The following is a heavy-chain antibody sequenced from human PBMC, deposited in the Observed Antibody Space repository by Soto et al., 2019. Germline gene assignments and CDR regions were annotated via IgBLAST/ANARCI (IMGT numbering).Heavy chain of an antibody. D-gene: IGHD3-10*01. J-gene: IGHJ5*02. CDR2: VNPISGDT. CDR1: GYTFTGYY. Sequence: GASVKVSCKASGYTFTGYYLHWVRQAPGQGLEWMGWVNPISGDTNYAQKFQDRVIMTRDRSITTVHMELSRLRSDDTAVYYCAREEGFRITMDRGRWFDPWGQGTLVTV. V-gene: IGHV1-2*02. CDR3: AREEGFRITMDRGRWFDP.